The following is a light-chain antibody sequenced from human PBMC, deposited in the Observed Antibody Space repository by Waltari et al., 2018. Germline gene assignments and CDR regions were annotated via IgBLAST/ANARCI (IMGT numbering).Light chain of an antibody. CDR1: SSDVGTYNA. V-gene: IGLV2-8*01. Sequence: QSALTQPPSASGSPGQSVSISCTGTSSDVGTYNAVSWYQQHPGKAPKLIIYDVSERPSGVPERFSGSKSANTASLTVSGLQAEDEADYYCNSYAGSNSVVFGGGTKLTVL. CDR2: DVS. CDR3: NSYAGSNSVV. J-gene: IGLJ3*02.